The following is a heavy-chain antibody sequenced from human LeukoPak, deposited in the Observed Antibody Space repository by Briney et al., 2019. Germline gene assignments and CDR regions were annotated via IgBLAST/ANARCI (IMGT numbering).Heavy chain of an antibody. CDR2: ISGSGGVT. V-gene: IGHV3-23*02. Sequence: GGSLRLSCAASGFVFSSYAMNWVRQAPGKGLEWVSSISGSGGVTQYGDSVKGRSTISRDNSNNTMYLQMNSVRVEDTAIYYCARDRHGDYSLDYWGQGILVTVSS. CDR1: GFVFSSYA. D-gene: IGHD4-17*01. CDR3: ARDRHGDYSLDY. J-gene: IGHJ4*02.